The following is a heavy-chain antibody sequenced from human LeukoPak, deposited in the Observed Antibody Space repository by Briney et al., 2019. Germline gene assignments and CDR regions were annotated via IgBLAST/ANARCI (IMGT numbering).Heavy chain of an antibody. J-gene: IGHJ4*02. CDR3: AKVGNSDFDY. D-gene: IGHD2/OR15-2a*01. Sequence: GGSLRLSCAASGFTFSSYWMHWVRQAPGKGLVWVSRISSDGSSTSYADSVKGRFTISRDNAKNTLYLQMNSLRAEDTAVYYCAKVGNSDFDYWGQGTLVTVSS. CDR1: GFTFSSYW. CDR2: ISSDGSST. V-gene: IGHV3-74*01.